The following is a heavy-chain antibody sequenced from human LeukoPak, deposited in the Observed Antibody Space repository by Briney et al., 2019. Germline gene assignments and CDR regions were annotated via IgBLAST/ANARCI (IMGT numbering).Heavy chain of an antibody. Sequence: PSGTVSLTCAVSGCSISSSNWWSWVRQPPGKGLEWIGEIYHSGSTNYNPSLKSRVTISVDKSKNQFSLKLSSVTAADTAVYYCARLTPPATYFDYWGQGTLVTVSS. CDR3: ARLTPPATYFDY. CDR1: GCSISSSNW. D-gene: IGHD5-24*01. CDR2: IYHSGST. J-gene: IGHJ4*01. V-gene: IGHV4-4*02.